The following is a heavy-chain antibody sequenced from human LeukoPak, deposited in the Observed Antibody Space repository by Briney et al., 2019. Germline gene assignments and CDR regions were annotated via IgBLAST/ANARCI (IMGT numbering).Heavy chain of an antibody. D-gene: IGHD6-13*01. Sequence: SETLFLTCTVSGGSISSYYWSWIRQPPGKGLEWIGEINHFGSTYYNPSLKSRVTIAVDTSKNQFSLKLSSVTAADTAVYYCARGVYSSSNFDYWGQGTLVTVSS. CDR3: ARGVYSSSNFDY. J-gene: IGHJ4*02. CDR1: GGSISSYY. CDR2: INHFGST. V-gene: IGHV4-34*01.